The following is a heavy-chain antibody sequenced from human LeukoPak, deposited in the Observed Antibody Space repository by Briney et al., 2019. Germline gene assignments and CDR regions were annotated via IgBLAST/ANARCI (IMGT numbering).Heavy chain of an antibody. CDR1: GGSFSGYY. Sequence: PSETLSLTCAVYGGSFSGYYWSWIRQPPGKGLEWIGEINHSGSTNYNPSLKSRVTISVDTSKNQFSLKLSSVTAADTAVYYCASTSLPDDSSSSDYWGQGTLVTVSS. V-gene: IGHV4-34*01. D-gene: IGHD6-13*01. CDR3: ASTSLPDDSSSSDY. J-gene: IGHJ4*02. CDR2: INHSGST.